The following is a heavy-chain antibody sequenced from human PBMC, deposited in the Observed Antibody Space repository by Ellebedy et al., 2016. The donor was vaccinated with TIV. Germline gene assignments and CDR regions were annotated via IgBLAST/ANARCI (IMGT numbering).Heavy chain of an antibody. CDR3: AKDIGAGTYFDY. Sequence: GGSLRLSXAASGFTFDDYMMHWVRQAPGKGLEWVSLFVLDGSYTNYADSVKGRFTISRDNSKNSLYLQMKSLRTEDTALYYCAKDIGAGTYFDYWGQGTLVTVSS. CDR1: GFTFDDYM. CDR2: FVLDGSYT. V-gene: IGHV3-43*01. D-gene: IGHD6-19*01. J-gene: IGHJ4*02.